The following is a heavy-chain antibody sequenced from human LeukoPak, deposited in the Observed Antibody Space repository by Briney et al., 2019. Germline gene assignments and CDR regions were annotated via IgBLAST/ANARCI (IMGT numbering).Heavy chain of an antibody. CDR1: GFSFSSGT. J-gene: IGHJ3*01. CDR3: ARDLQTGLAFDA. CDR2: LSGSGRLI. D-gene: IGHD7-27*01. Sequence: PGGSLRLSCAASGFSFSSGTMNWVRQAPGKALECVSSLSGSGRLIWYAASVKGRFTISRDNAANALFLQMNSLRVEDTAVYYCARDLQTGLAFDAWGQGTVVAVSS. V-gene: IGHV3-21*06.